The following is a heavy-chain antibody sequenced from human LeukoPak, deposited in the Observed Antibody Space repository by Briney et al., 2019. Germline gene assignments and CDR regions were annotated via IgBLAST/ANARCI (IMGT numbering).Heavy chain of an antibody. CDR3: AIDYYDFWSGRNYGMDV. Sequence: PSETLSLTCTVSGGSISSYYWSWIRQPPGKGLEWIGYIYYSGSTNYNPSLKSRVTISVDTSKNQFSLKLSSVTAADTAVYYCAIDYYDFWSGRNYGMDVWGQGTTVTVSS. J-gene: IGHJ6*02. CDR2: IYYSGST. CDR1: GGSISSYY. D-gene: IGHD3-3*01. V-gene: IGHV4-59*08.